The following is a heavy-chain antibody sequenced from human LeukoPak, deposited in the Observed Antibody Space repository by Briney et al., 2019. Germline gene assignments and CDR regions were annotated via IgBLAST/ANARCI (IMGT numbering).Heavy chain of an antibody. CDR1: GFTFDDYA. V-gene: IGHV3-48*01. J-gene: IGHJ1*01. CDR2: ISSGGSTI. Sequence: GRSLRLSCAASGFTFDDYAMHWVRHAPGKGLEWVSYISSGGSTIYYADSVKGRFTISRDNSKKTLYLQMNSLRVEDTAVYYCARGDGYNDAEYLQHWGQGTLVTVS. D-gene: IGHD5-24*01. CDR3: ARGDGYNDAEYLQH.